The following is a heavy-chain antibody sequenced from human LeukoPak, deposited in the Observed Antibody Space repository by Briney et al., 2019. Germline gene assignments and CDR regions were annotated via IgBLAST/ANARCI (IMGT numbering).Heavy chain of an antibody. D-gene: IGHD7-27*01. CDR3: ARELGINAFDI. V-gene: IGHV1-2*02. J-gene: IGHJ3*02. CDR2: INPKSGGT. CDR1: GYTFTVND. Sequence: ASVKVSCKASGYTFTVNDLYWVRQTPGQGLELMGWINPKSGGTHYAQKFQGRVTMTGDTSISTAYMELSSLKSDATAVYYCARELGINAFDIWGQGTMVTVSS.